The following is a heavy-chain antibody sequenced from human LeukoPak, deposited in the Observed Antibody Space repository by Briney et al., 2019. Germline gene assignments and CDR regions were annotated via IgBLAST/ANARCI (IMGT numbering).Heavy chain of an antibody. D-gene: IGHD2-15*01. CDR3: AREGRYCSGGSCYIDY. V-gene: IGHV3-30-3*01. J-gene: IGHJ4*02. CDR2: ISYDGSNK. CDR1: GFTFSSYA. Sequence: PGGSLRLSCAASGFTFSSYAMHWVRQAPGKGLEWVAVISYDGSNKYYADSVKGRFTISRDSSKNTLYLQMNSLRAEDTAVYYCAREGRYCSGGSCYIDYWGQGTLVTVSS.